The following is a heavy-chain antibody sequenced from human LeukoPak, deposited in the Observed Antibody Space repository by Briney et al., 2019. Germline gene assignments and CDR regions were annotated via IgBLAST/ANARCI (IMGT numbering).Heavy chain of an antibody. CDR2: INPSGGTT. D-gene: IGHD3-10*01. Sequence: ASVNVSCKASGYTFNNYYIHWERQAPGQGLEWMGIINPSGGTTSYAQKFRGRVTMTRDTSTSTVYMELSSLTSEDTAIYYCARGGYGSGILNWFDPWGQGTLVTVSS. CDR3: ARGGYGSGILNWFDP. J-gene: IGHJ5*02. V-gene: IGHV1-46*02. CDR1: GYTFNNYY.